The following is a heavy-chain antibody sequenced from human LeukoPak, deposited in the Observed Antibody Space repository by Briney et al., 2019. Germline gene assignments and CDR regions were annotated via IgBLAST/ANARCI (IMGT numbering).Heavy chain of an antibody. D-gene: IGHD1-26*01. J-gene: IGHJ4*02. CDR2: INDNGGRT. CDR3: VKDVGGSYAFHY. Sequence: AGGSLRLSCSASGFTFSRYAMHWVRQAPGKGLEYVSGINDNGGRTHYGDSVKGRFIISRYNSKNTLHLQMSTLRAEDTALYYCVKDVGGSYAFHYWGQGILVTVPS. CDR1: GFTFSRYA. V-gene: IGHV3-64D*09.